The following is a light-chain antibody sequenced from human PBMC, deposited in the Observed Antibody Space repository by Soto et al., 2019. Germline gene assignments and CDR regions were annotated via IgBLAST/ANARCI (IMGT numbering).Light chain of an antibody. V-gene: IGLV2-14*01. Sequence: QSVLTQPASVSGSPGQSITISCTGSSSDVGGYTYVSWFQQHPDKAPKVIISEVSDRPSGVSNRFSGSKSGNTASLTISGLQAEDEAEYYCGSYTSRRTYVFGTGTKVTVL. CDR1: SSDVGGYTY. CDR2: EVS. J-gene: IGLJ1*01. CDR3: GSYTSRRTYV.